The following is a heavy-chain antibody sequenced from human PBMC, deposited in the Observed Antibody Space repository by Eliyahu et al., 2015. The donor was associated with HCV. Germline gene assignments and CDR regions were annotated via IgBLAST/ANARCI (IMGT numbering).Heavy chain of an antibody. D-gene: IGHD2-2*01. V-gene: IGHV3-23*01. Sequence: EVQLLESGGGLVQPGGSLRLSCAASGFTFSSHAMNWVRQAPGKGLEWVSGIGASGVTFYADSVKGRFTISRDSSKNTLYLQMNSLTAADTAVYYCAKDLLPIPAADPFDYWGQGTLVTVSS. CDR1: GFTFSSHA. J-gene: IGHJ4*02. CDR2: IGASGVT. CDR3: AKDLLPIPAADPFDY.